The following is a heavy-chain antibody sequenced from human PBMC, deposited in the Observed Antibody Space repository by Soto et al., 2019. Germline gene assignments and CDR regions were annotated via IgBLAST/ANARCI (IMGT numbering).Heavy chain of an antibody. CDR3: AKDVRAKVYYYMDV. CDR1: GFTFSRYA. CDR2: ISGSGGST. V-gene: IGHV3-23*01. D-gene: IGHD3-16*02. Sequence: EVQLLESGGGLVQPGGSLRLSCAASGFTFSRYAMRWGRQAPGKGLEWVSAISGSGGSTYYADSVKGRFTISRDNSKNTLYLQMNRLTAEDTAVYYCAKDVRAKVYYYMDVWGKGTTVTVSS. J-gene: IGHJ6*03.